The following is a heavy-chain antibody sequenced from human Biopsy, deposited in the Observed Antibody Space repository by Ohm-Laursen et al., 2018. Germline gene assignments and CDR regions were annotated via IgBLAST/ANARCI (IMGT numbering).Heavy chain of an antibody. CDR1: GFPFSNAW. J-gene: IGHJ4*02. Sequence: SLRLSCSASGFPFSNAWMTWVRQAPGKGPEWVGHIKSNTDGGTTDYAAHVKGRLTISRDDSKNTVYLQMNSLKTEDTGVYYCTTVASPLYYSSSNRGLVYWGQGTQVTVSS. V-gene: IGHV3-15*01. D-gene: IGHD4-11*01. CDR2: IKSNTDGGTT. CDR3: TTVASPLYYSSSNRGLVY.